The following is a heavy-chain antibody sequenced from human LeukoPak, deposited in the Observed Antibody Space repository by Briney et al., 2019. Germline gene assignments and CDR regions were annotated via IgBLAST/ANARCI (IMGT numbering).Heavy chain of an antibody. D-gene: IGHD3-22*01. CDR1: GFTFSSYA. CDR3: ARAEGPTYYYDSSPVFVDI. V-gene: IGHV3-30*04. CDR2: ISYDGSNK. Sequence: GGSLRLSCAASGFTFSSYAMHWVRQAPGKGLEWVAVISYDGSNKYYADSVKGRFTISRDNSKNTLYLQMNSLRAEDTAVYYCARAEGPTYYYDSSPVFVDIWGQGTMVTVSS. J-gene: IGHJ3*02.